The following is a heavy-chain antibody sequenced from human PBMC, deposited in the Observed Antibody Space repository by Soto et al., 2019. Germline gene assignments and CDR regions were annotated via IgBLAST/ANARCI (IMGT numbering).Heavy chain of an antibody. D-gene: IGHD3-22*01. CDR1: GGSISSGGYY. J-gene: IGHJ3*02. CDR3: ARGRRYYDSSGYSGAFDI. V-gene: IGHV4-31*03. CDR2: IYYSGST. Sequence: SETLSLTCTVSGGSISSGGYYWSWIRQHPGKGREWIGYIYYSGSTYYNPSLKSRVTISVDTSKNQFSLKLSSVTAADTAAYYCARGRRYYDSSGYSGAFDIWGQGTMVTVSS.